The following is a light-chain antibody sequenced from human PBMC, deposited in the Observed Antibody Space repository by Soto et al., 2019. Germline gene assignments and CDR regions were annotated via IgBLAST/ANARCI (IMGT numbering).Light chain of an antibody. Sequence: EIVLTQSPGTLSLSPGEGATLSCRASQNVDSNYLAWYQQKPGQAPRIILFGASGRATGIPDRFSGSGSGTDFTLTISRLEPEDFAVYYCQQYGSLSWTCGQGTKGDIK. J-gene: IGKJ1*01. CDR3: QQYGSLSWT. CDR1: QNVDSNY. CDR2: GAS. V-gene: IGKV3-20*01.